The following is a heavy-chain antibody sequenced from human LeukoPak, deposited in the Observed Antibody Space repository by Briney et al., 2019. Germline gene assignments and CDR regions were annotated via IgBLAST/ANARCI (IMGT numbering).Heavy chain of an antibody. J-gene: IGHJ6*02. CDR1: GGSFSGYY. CDR3: ARGRIQLWLSGTYYYYGMDV. Sequence: PSETLSLTCAVCGGSFSGYYWSWIRQPPGKGLEWIGEINHSGSTNYNPSLKSRVTISVDTSKNQFSLKLSSVTAADTAVYYCARGRIQLWLSGTYYYYGMDVWGQGTTVTVSS. V-gene: IGHV4-34*01. D-gene: IGHD5-18*01. CDR2: INHSGST.